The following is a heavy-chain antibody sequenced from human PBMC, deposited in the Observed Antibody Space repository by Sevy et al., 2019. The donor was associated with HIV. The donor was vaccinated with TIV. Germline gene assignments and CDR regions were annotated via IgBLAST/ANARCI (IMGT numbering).Heavy chain of an antibody. CDR2: ISGSGGST. J-gene: IGHJ6*02. CDR1: GFTFSSYA. D-gene: IGHD3-9*01. CDR3: AKDLDYDILTGYSRNYYGMDV. V-gene: IGHV3-23*01. Sequence: GGSLRLSCAASGFTFSSYAMSWVRQAPGKGLEWVSAISGSGGSTYYADSVKGRFTISRDNSKNTLYRQMNSLRAEDTAVYYCAKDLDYDILTGYSRNYYGMDVWGQGTTVTVSS.